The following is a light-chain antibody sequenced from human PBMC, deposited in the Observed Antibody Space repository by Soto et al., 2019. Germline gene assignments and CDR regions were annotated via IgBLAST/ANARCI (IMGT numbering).Light chain of an antibody. Sequence: VLTQPASVSGSPGQSITISCTGTSSDVGLYDYVSWYQQHPGKAPQLMIYAVSNRPSGVSNRFSASKSGNTASLFISGLHAEDEADYYCSSYTSDSSYVFGSGTKVTVL. CDR2: AVS. CDR1: SSDVGLYDY. V-gene: IGLV2-14*01. J-gene: IGLJ1*01. CDR3: SSYTSDSSYV.